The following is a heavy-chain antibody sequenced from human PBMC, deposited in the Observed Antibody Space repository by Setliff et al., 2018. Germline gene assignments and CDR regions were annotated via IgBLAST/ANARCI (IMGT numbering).Heavy chain of an antibody. CDR3: VRYNWNFPDC. CDR1: GGSINSGVYY. Sequence: PSETLSLTCTVSGGSINSGVYYWGWIRQPPGKGLEWIGRIYHGGDTYYNASLKSRLTISVDTSKNQFSLKLRSVTAADTAVYYCVRYNWNFPDCWGQGTLVTVSS. V-gene: IGHV4-39*01. D-gene: IGHD1-7*01. CDR2: IYHGGDT. J-gene: IGHJ4*02.